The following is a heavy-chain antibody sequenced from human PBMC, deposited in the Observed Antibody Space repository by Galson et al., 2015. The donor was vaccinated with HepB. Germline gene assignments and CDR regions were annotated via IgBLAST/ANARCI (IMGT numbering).Heavy chain of an antibody. CDR3: ARDWGSYVGAFDI. D-gene: IGHD1-26*01. CDR1: GFTFSSYS. V-gene: IGHV3-21*01. Sequence: SLRLSCAASGFTFSSYSMNWVRQPPGKGLEWVSSISDSSEYKYNADSVKGRFTISRDNAKNSLYLQMNSLRDEDTAVYYCARDWGSYVGAFDIWGQGTMVTVPS. CDR2: ISDSSEYK. J-gene: IGHJ3*02.